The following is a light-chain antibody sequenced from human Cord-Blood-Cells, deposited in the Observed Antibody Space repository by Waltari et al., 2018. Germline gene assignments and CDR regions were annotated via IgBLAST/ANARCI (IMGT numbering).Light chain of an antibody. CDR3: QQYDNLPPGT. J-gene: IGKJ4*01. CDR2: DAS. V-gene: IGKV1-33*01. Sequence: DIQMTQSPSSLSASVGDRVTITYQASQDISNYLNWYQQKPGKAPKLLIYDASNLETGVPSRFSGSGSGTDFTFTISSLQPEDIATYYCQQYDNLPPGTFGGGTKVEIK. CDR1: QDISNY.